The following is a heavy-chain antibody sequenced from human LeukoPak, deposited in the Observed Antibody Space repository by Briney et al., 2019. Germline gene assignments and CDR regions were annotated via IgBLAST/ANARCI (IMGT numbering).Heavy chain of an antibody. J-gene: IGHJ4*02. D-gene: IGHD6-13*01. CDR2: IRGSGGST. Sequence: PGGSLRLSCAASGFTFSSYAMSWGRQAPGKGLEWVSAIRGSGGSTYYADSVKGRFTISRDNSQNTRYLQMESPRAEDTAVYYCAKGGTAAAAFAYCGQGSLVTVPS. CDR3: AKGGTAAAAFAY. CDR1: GFTFSSYA. V-gene: IGHV3-23*01.